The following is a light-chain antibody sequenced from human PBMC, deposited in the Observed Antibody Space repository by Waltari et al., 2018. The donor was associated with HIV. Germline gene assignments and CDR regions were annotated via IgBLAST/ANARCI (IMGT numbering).Light chain of an antibody. CDR1: QAVGTD. V-gene: IGKV1-12*01. J-gene: IGKJ2*01. Sequence: DIEMTLSPSAVSASVGDRVIISCRASQAVGTDVAWYHVRPGRAPRLFIYDASRLEGGVSSRFSGSGFGTDFVFIIASLQSEDAGLYFCQQANTFPHSFGQGTKLEV. CDR3: QQANTFPHS. CDR2: DAS.